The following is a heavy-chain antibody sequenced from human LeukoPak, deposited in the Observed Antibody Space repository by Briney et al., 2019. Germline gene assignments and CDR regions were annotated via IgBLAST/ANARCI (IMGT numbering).Heavy chain of an antibody. Sequence: GGSLRLSCAASGFTFSSYGMHWVRQAPGKGLEWVAVIWYDGSNKYYADSVKGRFTISRDNSKNTLYLQMNSLRVEDTAVYCCASPGLSTGELFYFDYWGQGTLVTVSS. V-gene: IGHV3-33*01. CDR2: IWYDGSNK. CDR1: GFTFSSYG. D-gene: IGHD7-27*01. J-gene: IGHJ4*02. CDR3: ASPGLSTGELFYFDY.